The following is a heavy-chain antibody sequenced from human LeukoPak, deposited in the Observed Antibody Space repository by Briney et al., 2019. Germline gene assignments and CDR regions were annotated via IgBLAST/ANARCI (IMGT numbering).Heavy chain of an antibody. CDR1: GGSISSYY. CDR3: ARVPGDGYFDY. V-gene: IGHV4-59*01. D-gene: IGHD7-27*01. J-gene: IGHJ4*02. CDR2: IYYSGST. Sequence: PSETLSLTCTVSGGSISSYYWSWIRQPPGKGLEWTGYIYYSGSTNYNPSLKSRVTISVDTSKNQFSLKLSSVSAADTAVYYCARVPGDGYFDYWGQGTLVTVSS.